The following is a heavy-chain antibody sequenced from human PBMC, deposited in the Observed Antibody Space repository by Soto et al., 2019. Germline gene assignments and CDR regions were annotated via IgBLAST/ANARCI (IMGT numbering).Heavy chain of an antibody. V-gene: IGHV3-21*01. CDR1: GFTFSSYT. CDR2: ISSSSTYM. Sequence: GGSLRLSCAASGFTFSSYTMNWVRQAPGMGLEWVSSISSSSTYMYYADSVKGRFTISRDNAKNSLYLQMNSLRAEDTAIYYCARDLGVTTVTNPWFDPWGQGSLGT. J-gene: IGHJ5*02. CDR3: ARDLGVTTVTNPWFDP. D-gene: IGHD4-4*01.